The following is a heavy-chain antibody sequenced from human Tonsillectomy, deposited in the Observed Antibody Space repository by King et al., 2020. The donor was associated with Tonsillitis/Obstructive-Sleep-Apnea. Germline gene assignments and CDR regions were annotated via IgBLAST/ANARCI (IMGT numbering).Heavy chain of an antibody. V-gene: IGHV4-31*03. CDR2: IYYSGST. CDR1: GGSISSGGYY. J-gene: IGHJ6*03. D-gene: IGHD3-16*01. Sequence: VQLQESGPGLVKPSQTLSLTCTVSGGSISSGGYYWSWIRQHPGKGLEWIGYIYYSGSTYYNPSLKSRVTISVDTSKNQFSLKLSSVTAADTAVYYCARDRRGVSTAYNGDYYYYYYMDVWGKGTTVTVSS. CDR3: ARDRRGVSTAYNGDYYYYYYMDV.